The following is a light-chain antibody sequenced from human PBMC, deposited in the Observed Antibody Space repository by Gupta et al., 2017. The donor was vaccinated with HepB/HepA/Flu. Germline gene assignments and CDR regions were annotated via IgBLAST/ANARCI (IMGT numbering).Light chain of an antibody. CDR3: CSYAGSSTHVV. J-gene: IGLJ2*01. CDR2: EVS. Sequence: QSSLTPPASVSGSPGPSITLSRPGTSSDVGSYNLVSWYQQHPGKAPKLMIYEVSKRPSGVSNRFSGSKSGNTASLTISGLQAEDEADYYCCSYAGSSTHVVFGGGTKLTVL. V-gene: IGLV2-23*02. CDR1: SSDVGSYNL.